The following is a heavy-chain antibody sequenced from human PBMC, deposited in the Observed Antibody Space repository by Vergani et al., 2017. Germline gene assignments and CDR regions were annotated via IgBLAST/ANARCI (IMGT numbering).Heavy chain of an antibody. J-gene: IGHJ4*02. CDR2: IWYDGSNK. V-gene: IGHV3-33*01. D-gene: IGHD6-19*01. CDR1: GFTFSSYG. CDR3: ATAPKAYSSGWSLPGY. Sequence: QVQLVESGGGVVQPGRSLRLSCAASGFTFSSYGMHWVRQAPGKGLEWVAVIWYDGSNKYYADSVKGRFTISRDNSKNTLYLQMNSLRAEDTAVYYCATAPKAYSSGWSLPGYWGQGTLVTVSS.